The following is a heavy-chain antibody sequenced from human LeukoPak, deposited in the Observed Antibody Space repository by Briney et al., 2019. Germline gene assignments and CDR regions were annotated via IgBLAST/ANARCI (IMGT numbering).Heavy chain of an antibody. CDR2: ISSSGSTI. V-gene: IGHV3-11*01. Sequence: GGSLRLSCAASGFTLSDYYMSWIRQAPGKGLEWVSYISSSGSTIYYADSVRGRFTISRDNAKNSLYMQMNSLRAEDTAVYYCAKAPPPYCSGGSCFDAFDIWGQGTMVTVSS. D-gene: IGHD2-15*01. CDR3: AKAPPPYCSGGSCFDAFDI. J-gene: IGHJ3*02. CDR1: GFTLSDYY.